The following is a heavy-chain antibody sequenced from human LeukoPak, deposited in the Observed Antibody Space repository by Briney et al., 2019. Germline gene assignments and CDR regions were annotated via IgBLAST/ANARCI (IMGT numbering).Heavy chain of an antibody. J-gene: IGHJ1*01. D-gene: IGHD3-22*01. Sequence: PGGSLRLCCAASGFTFSSYAMSWVRQAPGKGLEWVSAISGSGGSTYYADSVKGRFTISRDNSKNTLYLQMNSLRAEDTAVYYCAKLAREDYYDSSGHITPEYFQHWGQGTLVTVSS. V-gene: IGHV3-23*01. CDR2: ISGSGGST. CDR3: AKLAREDYYDSSGHITPEYFQH. CDR1: GFTFSSYA.